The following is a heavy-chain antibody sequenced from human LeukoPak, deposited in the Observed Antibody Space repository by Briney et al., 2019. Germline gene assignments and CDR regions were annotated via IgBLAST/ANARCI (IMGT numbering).Heavy chain of an antibody. V-gene: IGHV6-1*01. Sequence: SQTLSLTCAISGDSVSSNSAAWNWIRQSPSRGLEWLGRTYYRSKWYNDYAVSVKSRITISPDTSKNQFPLQLNSVTPEDTAVYYCAREVAKLPRSYYYYGMDVWGQGTTVTVSS. CDR1: GDSVSSNSAA. CDR3: AREVAKLPRSYYYYGMDV. D-gene: IGHD2-15*01. CDR2: TYYRSKWYN. J-gene: IGHJ6*02.